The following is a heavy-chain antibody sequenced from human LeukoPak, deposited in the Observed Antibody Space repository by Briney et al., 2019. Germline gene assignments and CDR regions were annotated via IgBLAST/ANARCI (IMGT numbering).Heavy chain of an antibody. CDR1: GGSFSGYY. CDR2: INHSGST. CDR3: ARGLYDYGSGSYYNGPTTYYYYGLDV. Sequence: SETLSLTCAVYGGSFSGYYWSWIRQPPGEGLEWIGEINHSGSTNYNPSLKSRVTISVDTSKNQFSLKLSSVTAADTAVYYCARGLYDYGSGSYYNGPTTYYYYGLDVWGKGTTVTVSS. V-gene: IGHV4-34*01. D-gene: IGHD3-10*01. J-gene: IGHJ6*04.